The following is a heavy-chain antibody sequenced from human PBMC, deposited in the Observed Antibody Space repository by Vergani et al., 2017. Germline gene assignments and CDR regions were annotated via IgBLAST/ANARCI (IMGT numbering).Heavy chain of an antibody. CDR1: GGSFSGYY. CDR2: INHSGST. D-gene: IGHD3-16*01. V-gene: IGHV4-34*01. Sequence: QVQLQQWGAGLLKPSETLSLTCAVYGGSFSGYYWSWIRQPPGKGLEWIGEINHSGSTNYNPSLKSRVTISVDTSKNQFSLKLSSVTAADPAVYYCARVGSKVWNYYYMDVWGKGTTVTVSS. CDR3: ARVGSKVWNYYYMDV. J-gene: IGHJ6*03.